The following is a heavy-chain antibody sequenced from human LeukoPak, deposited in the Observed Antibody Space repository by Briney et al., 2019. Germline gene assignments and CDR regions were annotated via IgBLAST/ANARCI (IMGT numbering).Heavy chain of an antibody. J-gene: IGHJ4*02. CDR3: ARGRPARNWNYPFDY. CDR2: IRYDGSNK. V-gene: IGHV3-30*02. Sequence: PGGSLRLSCAASGFTFSSYGMHWVRQAPGKGLEWVAFIRYDGSNKYYADSVKGRFTISRDNSKNTLYLQMNSLRAEDTAVYYCARGRPARNWNYPFDYWGQGTLVTVSS. CDR1: GFTFSSYG. D-gene: IGHD1-7*01.